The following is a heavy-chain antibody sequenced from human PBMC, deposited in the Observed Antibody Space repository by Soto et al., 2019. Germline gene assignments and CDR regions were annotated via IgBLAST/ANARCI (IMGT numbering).Heavy chain of an antibody. V-gene: IGHV4-39*01. Sequence: QLQLQESGPGLVKPSETLSLTCTVSGGSISSSSYYWGWIRQPPGKGLEWIGSIYYSGSTYYNPSRKSRVTISVDTSKNQFSLKLSSVTAADTAVYYCARGLGEWLVWVYWGQGTLVTVSS. D-gene: IGHD6-19*01. CDR2: IYYSGST. CDR3: ARGLGEWLVWVY. CDR1: GGSISSSSYY. J-gene: IGHJ4*02.